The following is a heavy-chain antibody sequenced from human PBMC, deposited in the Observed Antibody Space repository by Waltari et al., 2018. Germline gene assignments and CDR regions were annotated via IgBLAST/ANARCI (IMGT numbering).Heavy chain of an antibody. CDR1: GFSSNDYA. D-gene: IGHD3-16*01. CDR3: TKDLQPGGADV. V-gene: IGHV3-9*02. Sequence: EVQLVESGGGLVQPGRSLRLSCAASGFSSNDYAMHWVRQAPGKGLEGVEGNYWNSDRIEYADSVKGRFTVSRDNAKNSLYLQMNSLRPEDSALYYCTKDLQPGGADVWGQGTTVTVSS. J-gene: IGHJ6*02. CDR2: NYWNSDRI.